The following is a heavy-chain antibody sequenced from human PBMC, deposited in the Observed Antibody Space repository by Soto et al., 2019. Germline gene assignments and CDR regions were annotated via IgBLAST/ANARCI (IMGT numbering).Heavy chain of an antibody. Sequence: GWSLRLSCAASGFPFSDYYMTWIRKAPGKGLEWVSYISSSGNSIYYADSVRGRFTVSRDNAKNSLFLQMNSLRAEDTAVYYCARRAAAGRSCDYWGLGTLVTVSA. D-gene: IGHD6-13*01. CDR2: ISSSGNSI. CDR1: GFPFSDYY. V-gene: IGHV3-11*01. CDR3: ARRAAAGRSCDY. J-gene: IGHJ4*02.